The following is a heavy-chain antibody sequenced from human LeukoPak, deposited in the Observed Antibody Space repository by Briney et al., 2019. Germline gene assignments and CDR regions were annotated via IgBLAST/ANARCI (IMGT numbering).Heavy chain of an antibody. CDR3: ARHFDWFPGRIGAFDI. Sequence: GESLKISCKGSGYSFTNYWIGWVRQVPGKGLEWVGIIYPYDSDTTYSPSFQGQVTISADKYISTAYLQWSSLKASDTAMYYCARHFDWFPGRIGAFDIWGQGTMVTVSS. J-gene: IGHJ3*02. CDR2: IYPYDSDT. D-gene: IGHD3-9*01. CDR1: GYSFTNYW. V-gene: IGHV5-51*01.